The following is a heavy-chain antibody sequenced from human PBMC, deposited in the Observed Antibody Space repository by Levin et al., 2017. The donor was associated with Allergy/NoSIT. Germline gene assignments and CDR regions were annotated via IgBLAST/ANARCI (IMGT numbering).Heavy chain of an antibody. CDR1: GYTLTELS. CDR3: ATDSRLLLRLGELSLRGENRDAFDI. D-gene: IGHD3-16*02. J-gene: IGHJ3*02. CDR2: FDPEDGET. V-gene: IGHV1-24*01. Sequence: ASVKVSCKVSGYTLTELSMHWVRQAPGKGLEWMGGFDPEDGETIYAQKFQGRVTMTEDTSTDTAYMELSSLRSEDTAVYYCATDSRLLLRLGELSLRGENRDAFDIWGQGTMVTVSS.